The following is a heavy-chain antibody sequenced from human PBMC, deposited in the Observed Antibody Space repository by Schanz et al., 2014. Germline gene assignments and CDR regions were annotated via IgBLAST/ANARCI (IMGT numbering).Heavy chain of an antibody. V-gene: IGHV1-69*02. CDR2: IIPILGIA. J-gene: IGHJ6*02. Sequence: QVQLVQSGAEVKKPGSSMKVSCKASGGTFNSYTINWVRQAPGQGLEWMGRIIPILGIANYAQKFQGRVTLTTDTSTSTAYMELRNLRSDDTAVYYCARAKRFGDMDVWGQGTTXTVSS. CDR3: ARAKRFGDMDV. D-gene: IGHD3-10*01. CDR1: GGTFNSYT.